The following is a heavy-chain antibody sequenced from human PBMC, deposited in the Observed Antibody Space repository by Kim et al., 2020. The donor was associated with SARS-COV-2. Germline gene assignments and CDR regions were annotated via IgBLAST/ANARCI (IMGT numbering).Heavy chain of an antibody. J-gene: IGHJ4*02. Sequence: GGSLRLSCAASGFTFSRYAMSWVRQAPGKGLEWVSSIGGSGVTTYYADSVKGRFTISRDNSKNMLYLQMNSLRAEDTAAYYCAKAEHIVVVIAIHYWGQGTLVTVSS. D-gene: IGHD2-21*01. CDR1: GFTFSRYA. CDR2: IGGSGVTT. V-gene: IGHV3-23*01. CDR3: AKAEHIVVVIAIHY.